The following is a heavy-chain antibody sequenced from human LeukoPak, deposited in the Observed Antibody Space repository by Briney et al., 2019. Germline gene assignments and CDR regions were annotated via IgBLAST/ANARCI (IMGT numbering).Heavy chain of an antibody. CDR1: GFTFDDYG. Sequence: PGGSLRLSCAASGFTFDDYGMSWVRQAPGKGLEWVSGINWNGGSTGYADSVKGRFTISRDNAKNSLYLQMNSLRAEDTALYYCARASTSYYDSSLRHWGQGTLVTVSS. V-gene: IGHV3-20*04. CDR2: INWNGGST. J-gene: IGHJ1*01. D-gene: IGHD3-22*01. CDR3: ARASTSYYDSSLRH.